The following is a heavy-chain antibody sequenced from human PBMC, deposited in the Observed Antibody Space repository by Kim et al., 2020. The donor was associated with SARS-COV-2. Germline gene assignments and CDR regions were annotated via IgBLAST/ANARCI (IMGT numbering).Heavy chain of an antibody. J-gene: IGHJ6*02. D-gene: IGHD3-16*01. V-gene: IGHV4-59*11. CDR2: IYYSGDT. CDR1: GDSISSHY. CDR3: AVDRLPRLGIDV. Sequence: SETLSLTCTVSGDSISSHYWSWIRQPPGKGLEWVGYIYYSGDTNYNPSLKSRVAISIDTSRNQFSLKLSSVTAADTAVYYCAVDRLPRLGIDVWGQGTPVTVSS.